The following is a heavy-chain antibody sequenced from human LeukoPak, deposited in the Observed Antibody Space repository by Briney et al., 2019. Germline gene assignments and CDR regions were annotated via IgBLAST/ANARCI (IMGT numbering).Heavy chain of an antibody. J-gene: IGHJ4*02. D-gene: IGHD2-2*01. CDR2: INPNSGGT. V-gene: IGHV1-2*02. CDR3: ARSACSSISCYAGSGYYFDY. CDR1: GYXFTDYY. Sequence: ASVKVSCKGSGYXFTDYYIHWVRQAPGQGLEWMGWINPNSGGTNYAQKFQGRVTMTRDTSISTAYMELSSLRSDDTAVYYCARSACSSISCYAGSGYYFDYWGQGTLVTVSS.